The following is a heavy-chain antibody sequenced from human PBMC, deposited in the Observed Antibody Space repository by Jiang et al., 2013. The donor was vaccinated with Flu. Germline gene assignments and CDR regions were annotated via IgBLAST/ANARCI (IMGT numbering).Heavy chain of an antibody. J-gene: IGHJ4*02. CDR1: GYTFTAYS. CDR2: INPNTGNP. V-gene: IGHV7-4-1*02. Sequence: QSGSELKKPGASVKVSCKASGYTFTAYSMNWVRQAPGQGLEWLGYINPNTGNPTYAQGFTGRFVFSLDTSISTAYLQISSLKTDDTGMYYCSTLQPRIAAPEFWGQGALVAVSS. D-gene: IGHD6-13*01. CDR3: STLQPRIAAPEF.